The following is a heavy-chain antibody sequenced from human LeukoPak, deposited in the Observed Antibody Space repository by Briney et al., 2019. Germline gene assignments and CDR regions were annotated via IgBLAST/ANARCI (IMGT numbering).Heavy chain of an antibody. V-gene: IGHV1-69*06. CDR3: ARRYLSGGSGYFDY. D-gene: IGHD3-10*01. CDR2: IIPIFGTA. Sequence: ASVKVSCKASGGTFSSYAISWVRQAPGQGLEWMGGIIPIFGTANYAQRFQGRVTITADKSTSTAYMELSSLRSEDTAVYYCARRYLSGGSGYFDYWGQGTLVTVSS. J-gene: IGHJ4*02. CDR1: GGTFSSYA.